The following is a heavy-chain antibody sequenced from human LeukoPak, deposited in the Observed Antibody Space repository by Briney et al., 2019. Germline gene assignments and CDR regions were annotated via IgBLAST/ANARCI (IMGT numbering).Heavy chain of an antibody. J-gene: IGHJ5*02. Sequence: ASVKVSCKASGYTFTGYYMHWVRQARGQGLEWMGWINPNSGGTNYAQKFQGRVTMTRDTSISTAYMELSRLRSDDTAVYYCARVARRDIVVVPSAIVWFDPWRQGTLVTVSS. CDR1: GYTFTGYY. V-gene: IGHV1-2*02. D-gene: IGHD2-2*01. CDR2: INPNSGGT. CDR3: ARVARRDIVVVPSAIVWFDP.